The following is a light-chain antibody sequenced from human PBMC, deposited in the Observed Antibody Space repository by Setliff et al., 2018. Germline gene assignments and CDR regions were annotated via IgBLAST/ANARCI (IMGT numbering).Light chain of an antibody. CDR3: SSYASSINPDV. CDR1: SRDIGAYNS. CDR2: EVT. V-gene: IGLV2-8*01. Sequence: QSVLTQPPSASGSPGQSLTISCAGTSRDIGAYNSVSWYQQHPGKAPKLLIYEVTKRPSGVPDRFSGSKSGNTASLTVSGLQGEDEADYYCSSYASSINPDVFGTGTKVTVL. J-gene: IGLJ1*01.